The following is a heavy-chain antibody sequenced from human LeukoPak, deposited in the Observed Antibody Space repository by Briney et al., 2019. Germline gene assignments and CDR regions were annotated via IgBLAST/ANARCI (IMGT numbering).Heavy chain of an antibody. CDR3: ARNDYGFDP. D-gene: IGHD4/OR15-4a*01. J-gene: IGHJ5*02. CDR2: ISYDGSTK. CDR1: GFTLSNYG. Sequence: GGSLRLSCAACGFTLSNYGVHWVRQAPGKGLEWVAFISYDGSTKYNVDSVKGRFSVSRDNSKNTLHLQMNNLRAEYTALYYCARNDYGFDPWGQGTLVTVSS. V-gene: IGHV3-30*04.